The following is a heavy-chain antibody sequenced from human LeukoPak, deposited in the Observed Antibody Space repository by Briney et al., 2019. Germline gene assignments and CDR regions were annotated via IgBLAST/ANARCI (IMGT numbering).Heavy chain of an antibody. CDR3: ATQRAYSSSSIWFDP. CDR1: GGSISSGGDY. CDR2: IYYSGST. D-gene: IGHD6-6*01. Sequence: SQTLSLTCTVSGGSISSGGDYWSWIRQHPGKGLEWIEYIYYSGSTCDNPYLKSRVTISVDTSKNLFSLKLSSVTAADTAVYYCATQRAYSSSSIWFDPWGQGTLVTVSS. V-gene: IGHV4-31*03. J-gene: IGHJ5*02.